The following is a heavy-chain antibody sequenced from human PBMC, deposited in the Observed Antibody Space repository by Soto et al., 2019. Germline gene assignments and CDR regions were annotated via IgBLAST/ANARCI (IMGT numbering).Heavy chain of an antibody. J-gene: IGHJ4*02. CDR1: GYTFASYA. V-gene: IGHV1-18*01. Sequence: GASVKVSCKASGYTFASYAISWMRQAPGQGLEWMGWISAYNGNTNYAQKLQGRVTMTTDTSTSTAYMELRSLRSDDTVVYYCARDPPPPDYWGQGTLVTAPQ. CDR2: ISAYNGNT. CDR3: ARDPPPPDY.